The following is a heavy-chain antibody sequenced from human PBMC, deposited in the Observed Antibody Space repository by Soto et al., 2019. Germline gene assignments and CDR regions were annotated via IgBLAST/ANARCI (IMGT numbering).Heavy chain of an antibody. V-gene: IGHV3-74*01. CDR3: TSDTFGLRDT. CDR2: INPAGTIT. D-gene: IGHD3-16*01. J-gene: IGHJ4*02. Sequence: MQMVESGGGSVQPGGSLRLSCAASGFPFSHYWMHWVRQTPGKGLVWVSRINPAGTITNYSDSVEGRFNISRDNADSALFLQLISLSAEDTAIYYCTSDTFGLRDTWGQGTLVTVSS. CDR1: GFPFSHYW.